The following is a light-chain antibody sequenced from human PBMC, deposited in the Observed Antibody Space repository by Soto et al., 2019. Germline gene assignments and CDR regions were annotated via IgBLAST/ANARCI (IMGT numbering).Light chain of an antibody. V-gene: IGKV3-15*01. CDR2: GAS. CDR1: QSVSSN. J-gene: IGKJ3*01. CDR3: QQYNNWPPLIT. Sequence: EIVMTQSPATLSVSPGERATLSCRASQSVSSNLAWYQQKPGQAPRLLIYGASTRATCIPARFSGSGSGTEFTLTISSLQSEAFAVYYCQQYNNWPPLITFGPGTKVDIK.